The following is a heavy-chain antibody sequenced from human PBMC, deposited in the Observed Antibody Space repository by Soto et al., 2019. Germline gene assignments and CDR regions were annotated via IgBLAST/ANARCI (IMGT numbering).Heavy chain of an antibody. CDR3: ASGGEVVPAAIRYGMDV. CDR2: IIPIFGTA. Sequence: QVQLVQSGPEVKKPGSSVKVSCKASGGTFSSYAISWVRQAPGQGLEWMGGIIPIFGTANYAQKFQGRVTITADESTSTAYMELSSLRSEDTAVYYCASGGEVVPAAIRYGMDVWGQWTTVTVSS. CDR1: GGTFSSYA. D-gene: IGHD2-2*01. J-gene: IGHJ6*02. V-gene: IGHV1-69*01.